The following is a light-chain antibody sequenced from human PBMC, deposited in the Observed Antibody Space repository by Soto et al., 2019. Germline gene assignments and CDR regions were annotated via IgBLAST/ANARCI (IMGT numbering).Light chain of an antibody. V-gene: IGKV2-28*01. CDR2: LVS. CDR1: ESLLHRNGNTL. CDR3: MQGLQTPRT. Sequence: DIVLTQSPLSLTVTPGEPASIACTSSESLLHRNGNTLLDWYLQKPGQSPQLLIYLVSRRASGVPDRFSGGGSGTDFTLKISRVEAEDVGVYSSMQGLQTPRTLGQGTKVDIK. J-gene: IGKJ1*01.